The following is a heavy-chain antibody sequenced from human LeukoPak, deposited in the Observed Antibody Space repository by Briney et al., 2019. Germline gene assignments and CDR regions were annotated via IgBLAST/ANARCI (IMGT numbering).Heavy chain of an antibody. V-gene: IGHV3-30*18. J-gene: IGHJ6*02. CDR2: ISFDGSSN. D-gene: IGHD4-23*01. CDR1: GFTFRSYG. Sequence: GRSLRLSCAASGFTFRSYGMHWVRQAPGKGLEWVAVISFDGSSNYYADSVKGRFTISRDNAKDTLYLQMNSLRAEDTAVYYCAKSPVVTSTYGMDAWGQGTTVTVSS. CDR3: AKSPVVTSTYGMDA.